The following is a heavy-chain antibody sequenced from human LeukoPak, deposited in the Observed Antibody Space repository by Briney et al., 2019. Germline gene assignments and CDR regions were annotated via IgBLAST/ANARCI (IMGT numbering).Heavy chain of an antibody. CDR1: GGSISSGGYS. CDR3: ARGRDYGGNSGGYYFDY. CDR2: IYHSGST. V-gene: IGHV4-30-2*01. Sequence: PSETLSLTCAVSGGSISSGGYSWSWIRQPPGKGLEWIGYIYHSGSTYYNPSLKSRVTISVDRSKNQFSLKLRSVTAADTAVYYCARGRDYGGNSGGYYFDYWGQGTLVTVSS. D-gene: IGHD4-23*01. J-gene: IGHJ4*02.